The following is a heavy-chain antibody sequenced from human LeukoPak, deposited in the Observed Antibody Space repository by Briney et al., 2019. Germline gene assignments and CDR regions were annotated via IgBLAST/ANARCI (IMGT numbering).Heavy chain of an antibody. V-gene: IGHV3-49*04. Sequence: GGSLRLSCTASGFTFGDYAMSWVRQAPGKGLEWVGFIRSKAYGGTTEYAASVKGRFTISRDGSKSIAYLQMNSLRTEDTAVYYCTRDMGLLTYYYGSGSYYWGQGTLVTVSS. J-gene: IGHJ4*02. D-gene: IGHD3-10*01. CDR2: IRSKAYGGTT. CDR3: TRDMGLLTYYYGSGSYY. CDR1: GFTFGDYA.